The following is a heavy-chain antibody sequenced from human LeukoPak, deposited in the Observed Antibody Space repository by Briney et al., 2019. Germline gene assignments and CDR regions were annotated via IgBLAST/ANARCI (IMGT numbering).Heavy chain of an antibody. D-gene: IGHD3-22*01. J-gene: IGHJ4*02. V-gene: IGHV4-59*11. CDR1: GGSINSHY. CDR3: ARDRNYYDSSGYYMYFDY. Sequence: SETLSLTCTVSGGSINSHYWSWIRQPPGKGLEWIGYIYYSGSTYYNPSLKSRVTISVDTSKNQFSLKLSSVTAADTAVYYCARDRNYYDSSGYYMYFDYWGQGTLVTVSS. CDR2: IYYSGST.